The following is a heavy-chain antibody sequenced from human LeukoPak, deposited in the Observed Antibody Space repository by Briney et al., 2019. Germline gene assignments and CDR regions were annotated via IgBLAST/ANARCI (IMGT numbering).Heavy chain of an antibody. Sequence: SQTLSLTCTVSGGSISSGSYYWSWIRQPAGKGLEWIGRIYTSGSTNYNPSLKSRVTISVDTSKNQFSLRLSSVTAADTAVYYCARVTGYMIEGYFDYWGQGPLVTVSS. CDR1: GGSISSGSYY. CDR2: IYTSGST. CDR3: ARVTGYMIEGYFDY. D-gene: IGHD3-22*01. V-gene: IGHV4-61*02. J-gene: IGHJ4*02.